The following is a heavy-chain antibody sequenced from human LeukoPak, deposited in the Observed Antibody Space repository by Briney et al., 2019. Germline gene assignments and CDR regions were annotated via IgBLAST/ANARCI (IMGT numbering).Heavy chain of an antibody. CDR1: AFTVSSSY. V-gene: IGHV3-53*01. J-gene: IGHJ5*02. Sequence: GGSLRLSCAASAFTVSSSYMSWVRQAPGKGLEWVALIYSGGNTYYADSVKGRFTISRDNSKNTLYLQMNSLRVEDTAVYYCAKKYNTGLDPWGQGTLVTVSS. CDR3: AKKYNTGLDP. D-gene: IGHD1-14*01. CDR2: IYSGGNT.